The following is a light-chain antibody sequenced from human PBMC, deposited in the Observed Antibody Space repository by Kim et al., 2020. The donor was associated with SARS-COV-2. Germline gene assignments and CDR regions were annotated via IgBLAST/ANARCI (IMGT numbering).Light chain of an antibody. CDR3: QARYSTVV. J-gene: IGLJ3*02. V-gene: IGLV3-1*01. CDR2: QDN. CDR1: SLGEKC. Sequence: SYELTQPPSVTLSPGQTASTTCSGDSLGEKCYSWYQHKPDQSHVLVITQDNKRPSGIPERFSGFNYGNTATLTISGPQALDGADYYCQARYSTVVLGGGT.